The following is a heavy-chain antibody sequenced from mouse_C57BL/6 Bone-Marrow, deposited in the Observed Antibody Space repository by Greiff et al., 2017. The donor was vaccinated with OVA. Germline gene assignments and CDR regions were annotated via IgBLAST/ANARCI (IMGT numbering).Heavy chain of an antibody. CDR3: ASITTVVATGGDY. J-gene: IGHJ2*01. V-gene: IGHV2-2*01. CDR2: IWSGGST. D-gene: IGHD1-1*01. CDR1: GFSLTSYG. Sequence: VQLQQSGPGLVQPSQSLSITCTVSGFSLTSYGVHWVRQSPGKGLEWLGVIWSGGSTDYNAAFISSLGIRKDNSKSHDFFKMNSLQAEDTAIYYCASITTVVATGGDYWGQGTTRTVSS.